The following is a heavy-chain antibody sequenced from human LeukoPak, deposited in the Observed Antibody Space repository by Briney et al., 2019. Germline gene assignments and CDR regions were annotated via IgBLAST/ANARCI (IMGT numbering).Heavy chain of an antibody. CDR2: IYYSGST. D-gene: IGHD1-26*01. CDR3: ARDSAPGVGAGA. V-gene: IGHV4-59*12. J-gene: IGHJ5*02. CDR1: GGSISNFY. Sequence: PSETLSLTCSVSGGSISNFYWSWIRQPPGKGLEWIGYIYYSGSTNYNPSLKSRVTISVDTSKNQLSLKLTSVTAADTAVYYCARDSAPGVGAGAWGQGTLVTVSS.